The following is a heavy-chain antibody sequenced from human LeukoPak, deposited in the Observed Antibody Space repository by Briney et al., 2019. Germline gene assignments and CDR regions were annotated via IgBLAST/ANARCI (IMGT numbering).Heavy chain of an antibody. CDR2: ISAGNGIT. CDR1: GYTFTSYA. V-gene: IGHV1-3*01. D-gene: IGHD1-26*01. J-gene: IGHJ4*02. Sequence: VSVKVSCKASGYTFTSYAIHWVRQAPGQRLEWMGWISAGNGITKYSQNFQGRVTFISNTSATTAFMELSSLRSEDAAVYYCARDSGSGNNDYWGQGTLVTVSS. CDR3: ARDSGSGNNDY.